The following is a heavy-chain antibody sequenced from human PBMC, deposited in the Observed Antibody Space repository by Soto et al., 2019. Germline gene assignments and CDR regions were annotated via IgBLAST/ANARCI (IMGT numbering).Heavy chain of an antibody. CDR2: ISYDGSNK. CDR1: GFTFSSSG. J-gene: IGHJ4*02. CDR3: AKRHSSGWYYFES. Sequence: QVQLVESGGGVVQPGRSLRLSCAASGFTFSSSGMHWVRQAPGKGLEWVAVISYDGSNKYYADSVKGRFTISRDNSKSPLYLQMHSLTADDKAVYHGAKRHSSGWYYFESLGPGTLVAVSS. D-gene: IGHD6-19*01. V-gene: IGHV3-30*18.